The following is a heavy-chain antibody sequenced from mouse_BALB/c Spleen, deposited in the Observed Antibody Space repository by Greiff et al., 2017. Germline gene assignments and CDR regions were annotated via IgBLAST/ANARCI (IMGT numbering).Heavy chain of an antibody. CDR3: ARHEIYYGTPYYFDY. V-gene: IGHV1-62-2*01. CDR2: FYPGSGSI. Sequence: QVQLQQSGAGLVKPGASVKLSCKASGYTFTEYIIHWVKQRSGQGLEWIGWFYPGSGSIKYNEKFKDKATLTADKSSSTVYMELSRLTSEDSAVYFCARHEIYYGTPYYFDYWGQGTTLTVSS. D-gene: IGHD2-1*01. CDR1: GYTFTEYI. J-gene: IGHJ2*01.